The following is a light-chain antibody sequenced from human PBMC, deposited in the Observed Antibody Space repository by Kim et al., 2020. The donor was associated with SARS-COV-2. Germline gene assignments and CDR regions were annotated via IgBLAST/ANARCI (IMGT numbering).Light chain of an antibody. CDR3: QPNNNWPWA. CDR2: GSS. Sequence: GKAAPLCGGARRGVGSIVGWQQQQPRQAPRLLICGSSTRATSIPGRFSGSGSGAEFTLTSSSLPSEDFAVYCWQPNNNWPWAIGRGTKVDIK. J-gene: IGKJ1*01. CDR1: RGVGSI. V-gene: IGKV3D-15*01.